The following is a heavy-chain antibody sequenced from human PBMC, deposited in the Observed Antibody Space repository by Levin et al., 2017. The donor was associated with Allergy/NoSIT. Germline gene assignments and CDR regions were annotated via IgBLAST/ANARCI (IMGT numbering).Heavy chain of an antibody. V-gene: IGHV3-30*04. Sequence: GESLKISCVASGFTFSTYAMHWVRQAPGKGLEWVAVMSHDGNHKYYADSVKGRFTISRENSKNTLYVQMDNLRPDDTALYYCARSHMGLAVVGSLDNWGQGTLVTVSS. D-gene: IGHD6-19*01. CDR3: ARSHMGLAVVGSLDN. CDR2: MSHDGNHK. J-gene: IGHJ4*02. CDR1: GFTFSTYA.